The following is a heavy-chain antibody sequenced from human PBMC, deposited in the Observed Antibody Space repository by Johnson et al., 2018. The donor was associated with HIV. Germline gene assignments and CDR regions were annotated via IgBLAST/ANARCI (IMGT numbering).Heavy chain of an antibody. CDR1: GFTFSTYG. D-gene: IGHD2-15*01. CDR3: ARLRSPDAFDI. J-gene: IGHJ3*02. Sequence: VQLVESGGGLVQPGGSLRLSCAASGFTFSTYGTSWVRQAPGKGLEWVSGFSGSGGSTYYADFVKDRFIISRDNSKNTLYLQMNSLRAEDTAVYYCARLRSPDAFDIWGQGTMVTVSS. CDR2: FSGSGGST. V-gene: IGHV3-23*04.